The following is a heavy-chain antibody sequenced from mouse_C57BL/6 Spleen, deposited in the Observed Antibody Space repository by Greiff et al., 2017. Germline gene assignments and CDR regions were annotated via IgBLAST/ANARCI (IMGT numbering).Heavy chain of an antibody. CDR1: GYTFTDYY. Sequence: EVQLQQSGPVLVKPGASVKMSCKASGYTFTDYYMNWVKQSHGKSLEWIGVINPDNGGTSYNQKFKGKATLTVDTSSSTAYMELNSLTSEDSAVYYCARGSDYVRSAMDYWGQGTSVTVSS. V-gene: IGHV1-19*01. D-gene: IGHD2-4*01. CDR3: ARGSDYVRSAMDY. CDR2: INPDNGGT. J-gene: IGHJ4*01.